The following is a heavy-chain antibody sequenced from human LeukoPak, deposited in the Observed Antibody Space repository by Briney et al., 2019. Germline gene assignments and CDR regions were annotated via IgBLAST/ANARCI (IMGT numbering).Heavy chain of an antibody. D-gene: IGHD4-17*01. Sequence: SETLSLTCAVHGVSVSGYYWSWIRQSPGKGLEWIGEIYHSGYTNYNPSLKRRVTISAATSENQFSLRLTSVTAADTAVYYCAREGRQDYVYFDCWGQGTLVTVSS. J-gene: IGHJ4*02. CDR1: GVSVSGYY. CDR2: IYHSGYT. V-gene: IGHV4-34*01. CDR3: AREGRQDYVYFDC.